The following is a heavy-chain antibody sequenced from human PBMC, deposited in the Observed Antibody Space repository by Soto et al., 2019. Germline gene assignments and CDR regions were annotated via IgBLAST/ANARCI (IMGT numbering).Heavy chain of an antibody. V-gene: IGHV4-34*01. D-gene: IGHD1-26*01. J-gene: IGHJ6*02. Sequence: SETLSLTCAVYGGSFSGYYWSWIRQPPGKGLEWIGEINHSGSTNYNPSLKSRVTISVDTSKNQFSLKLSSVTAADTAVYYCARMRWELLRYYGMGVWGQGTTVTVSS. CDR1: GGSFSGYY. CDR3: ARMRWELLRYYGMGV. CDR2: INHSGST.